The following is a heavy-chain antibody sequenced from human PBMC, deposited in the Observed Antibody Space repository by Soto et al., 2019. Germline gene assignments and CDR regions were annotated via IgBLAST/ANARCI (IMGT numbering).Heavy chain of an antibody. Sequence: SETLSLTCTVSGGSISSSSYYWGWIRQPPGKGLEWIGSIFYSGSTYYNPSLKSRVTISVDTSKNQFSLKLSSVTAADTAMYYCARLVGNSWLDHWGQVTLVSVS. CDR1: GGSISSSSYY. V-gene: IGHV4-39*01. J-gene: IGHJ4*02. CDR2: IFYSGST. D-gene: IGHD2-15*01. CDR3: ARLVGNSWLDH.